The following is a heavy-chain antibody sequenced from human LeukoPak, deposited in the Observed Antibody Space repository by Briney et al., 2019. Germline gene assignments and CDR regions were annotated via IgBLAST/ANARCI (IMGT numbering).Heavy chain of an antibody. D-gene: IGHD6-19*01. CDR3: AHTANSGWYEFDY. Sequence: QTLSLTCAVSGGSISSGGYSWSWIRQPPGKGLEWLTLIFSNDDKRYSPSLKNRLTITKDTSKNQVVLTMTNMDPVDTATYYCAHTANSGWYEFDYWGQGTLVTVSS. CDR1: GGSISSGGYS. CDR2: IFSNDDK. J-gene: IGHJ4*02. V-gene: IGHV2-5*01.